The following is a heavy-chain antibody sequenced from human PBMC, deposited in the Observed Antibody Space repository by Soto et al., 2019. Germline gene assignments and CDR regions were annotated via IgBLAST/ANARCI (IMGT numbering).Heavy chain of an antibody. V-gene: IGHV3-33*01. J-gene: IGHJ4*02. D-gene: IGHD3-10*01. CDR1: GFTFSNYG. Sequence: PGGSLRLSCAAYGFTFSNYGMHWVRQAPGKGLEWVAGIWHDSRDEYYVDSVKGRFTISRDNSKNTLYLQMNSLRVEDMAVYFCARDDSPDYFVSGSYFTVRGQGTLVTVSS. CDR3: ARDDSPDYFVSGSYFTV. CDR2: IWHDSRDE.